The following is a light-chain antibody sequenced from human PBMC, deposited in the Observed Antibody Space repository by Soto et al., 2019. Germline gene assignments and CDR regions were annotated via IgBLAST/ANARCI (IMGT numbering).Light chain of an antibody. CDR3: QQRSNWPPALT. J-gene: IGKJ4*01. CDR1: QSVSSSY. V-gene: IGKV3D-20*02. CDR2: GAS. Sequence: IVLTQSSGTLPFSPVDRASLSCSPSQSVSSSYLAWYQQKPGQAPRLLIYGASSRATGIPARFSGSGSGTEFTLTISSLQSEDFAVYYCQQRSNWPPALTFGGGTKVDI.